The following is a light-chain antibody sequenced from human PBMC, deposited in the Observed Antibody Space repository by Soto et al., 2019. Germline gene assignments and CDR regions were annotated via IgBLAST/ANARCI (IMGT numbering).Light chain of an antibody. Sequence: QSALTQPPSASGSPGQSVTISCTGTSSDVGGYNYVSWFQQHPGKAPKVIIYGVANRPSGVPDRFSGSKSGNTASLTVSGLQAEDEADYYCSSYAGSNNFVFGTRTKLTVL. CDR3: SSYAGSNNFV. J-gene: IGLJ1*01. CDR2: GVA. V-gene: IGLV2-8*01. CDR1: SSDVGGYNY.